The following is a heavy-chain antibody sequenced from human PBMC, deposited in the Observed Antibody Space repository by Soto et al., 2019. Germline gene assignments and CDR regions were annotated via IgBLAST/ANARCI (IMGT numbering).Heavy chain of an antibody. CDR2: IKSKTDGGTT. CDR1: GFTFSSYG. CDR3: TTDTYYDFWSGYYNSYYYYGMDV. J-gene: IGHJ6*02. V-gene: IGHV3-15*07. D-gene: IGHD3-3*01. Sequence: PGGSLRLSCAASGFTFSSYGMHWVRQAPGKGLEWVGRIKSKTDGGTTDYAAPVKGRFTISRDDSKNTLYLQMNSLKTEDTAVYYCTTDTYYDFWSGYYNSYYYYGMDVWGQGTTVTVSS.